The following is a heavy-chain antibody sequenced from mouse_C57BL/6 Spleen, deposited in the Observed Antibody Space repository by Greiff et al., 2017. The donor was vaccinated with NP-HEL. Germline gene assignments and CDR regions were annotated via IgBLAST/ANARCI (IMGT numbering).Heavy chain of an antibody. CDR1: GYSFTGYF. Sequence: VQLQQSGPELVKPGASVKISCKASGYSFTGYFMNWVMQSPGKSLEWIGRINPYNGDTFYNQKFKGKATLTVDKSSSTAHMELRSLTSEDSAVYYCARPSYCYGSSYLDYWGQGTTLTVSS. CDR3: ARPSYCYGSSYLDY. D-gene: IGHD1-1*01. J-gene: IGHJ2*01. CDR2: INPYNGDT. V-gene: IGHV1-20*01.